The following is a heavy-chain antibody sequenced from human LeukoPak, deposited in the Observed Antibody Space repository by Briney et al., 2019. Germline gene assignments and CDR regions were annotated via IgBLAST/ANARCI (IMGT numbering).Heavy chain of an antibody. Sequence: GGSLRLSCAASGFTFRNYVIHWVRQAPGKGLEWVSAISGSGGSTYFADSVKGRFTISRDNSKNTLYLQMNSLRAEDTAVYYCAKRGLYYDSSGYYFDYWGQGTLVTVSS. CDR2: ISGSGGST. V-gene: IGHV3-23*01. J-gene: IGHJ4*02. D-gene: IGHD3-22*01. CDR1: GFTFRNYV. CDR3: AKRGLYYDSSGYYFDY.